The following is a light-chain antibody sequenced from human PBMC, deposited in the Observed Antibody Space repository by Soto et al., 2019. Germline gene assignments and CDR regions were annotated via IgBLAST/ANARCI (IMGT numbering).Light chain of an antibody. CDR1: SSDIGGYNY. CDR2: EVS. CDR3: SSYRSTTTFGV. Sequence: QSALTQPASLSGSPGQSITISCTGTSSDIGGYNYVSWYQQHPGKAPKVVIYEVSNRPLGVSNRFSASKSGNTASLIISGLQADDEADYFCSSYRSTTTFGVFGTGTKVTVL. J-gene: IGLJ1*01. V-gene: IGLV2-14*01.